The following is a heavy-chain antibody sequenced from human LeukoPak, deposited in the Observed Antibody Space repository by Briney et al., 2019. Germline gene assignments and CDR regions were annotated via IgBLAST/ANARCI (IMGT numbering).Heavy chain of an antibody. CDR1: GFTFSSYA. CDR3: ANRFLEWLLIDY. J-gene: IGHJ4*02. D-gene: IGHD3-3*01. CDR2: ISGSGGST. Sequence: GGSLRLSCAASGFTFSSYAMSWVRQAPGKGLEWVSAISGSGGSTYYADSVKGRFTISRDNSKNTLYLQMNSLRAEDTAVYYCANRFLEWLLIDYWGQGTLVTVPS. V-gene: IGHV3-23*01.